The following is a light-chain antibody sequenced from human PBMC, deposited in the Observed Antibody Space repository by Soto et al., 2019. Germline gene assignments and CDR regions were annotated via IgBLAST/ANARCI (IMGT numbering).Light chain of an antibody. CDR1: QSVGSY. CDR2: DAS. Sequence: EVVLTQSPATLSLSPGDGATLSCRASQSVGSYLAWYQQKPGQAPRLLIYDASNRATGVPARFSGSGSGTDFTLTIGSLEPEDFATYYCLQVANFPRTFGQGTKVE. J-gene: IGKJ1*01. V-gene: IGKV3-11*01. CDR3: LQVANFPRT.